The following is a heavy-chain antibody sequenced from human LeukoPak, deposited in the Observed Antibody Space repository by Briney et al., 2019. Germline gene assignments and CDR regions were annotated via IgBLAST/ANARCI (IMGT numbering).Heavy chain of an antibody. Sequence: SETLSLTCAVYGGSFSGYYWSWIRQPPGKGLEWIGEINHSGSTNYNPSLKSRVTISVDTSRNQFSLKLSSVTAADTAVYYCARGPPMVPDKYCSGGSCYFGGWFDPWGQGTLVTVSS. CDR2: INHSGST. J-gene: IGHJ5*02. D-gene: IGHD2-15*01. CDR1: GGSFSGYY. CDR3: ARGPPMVPDKYCSGGSCYFGGWFDP. V-gene: IGHV4-34*01.